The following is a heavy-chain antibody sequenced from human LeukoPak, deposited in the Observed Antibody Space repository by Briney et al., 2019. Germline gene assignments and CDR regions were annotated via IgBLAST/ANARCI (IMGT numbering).Heavy chain of an antibody. CDR1: GFTFSSYA. J-gene: IGHJ5*02. V-gene: IGHV3-23*01. D-gene: IGHD2-2*01. Sequence: AGGSLRLSCAASGFTFSSYAMSWVRQAPGKGLEWVSTISSGSDNTYYADSVKGRFTISRDNSKNTLYLQMNSLRVEDTAVYYCYCSSSTCYAGGGFSWGQGTLLTVSS. CDR2: ISSGSDNT. CDR3: YCSSSTCYAGGGFS.